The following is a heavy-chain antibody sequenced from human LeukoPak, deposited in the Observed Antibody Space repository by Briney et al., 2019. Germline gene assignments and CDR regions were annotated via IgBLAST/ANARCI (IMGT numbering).Heavy chain of an antibody. V-gene: IGHV3-21*01. J-gene: IGHJ4*02. CDR2: ISSSSSYI. D-gene: IGHD4-17*01. Sequence: PGGSLRLSRAASGFTFSSYAMSWVRQAPGKGLEWVSSISSSSSYIYYADSVKGRFTISRDNAKNSLYLQMNSLRAEDTAVYYCANFYGDDGFDYWGQGTLVTVSS. CDR3: ANFYGDDGFDY. CDR1: GFTFSSYA.